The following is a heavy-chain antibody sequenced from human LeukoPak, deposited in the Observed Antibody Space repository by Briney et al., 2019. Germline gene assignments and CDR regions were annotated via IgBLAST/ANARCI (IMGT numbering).Heavy chain of an antibody. D-gene: IGHD6-19*01. CDR2: ISSSSSTI. J-gene: IGHJ3*02. CDR3: AKVRGWYFASAFDI. Sequence: PGGSLRLSCAASGFTFSSYSMNWVRQAPGKGLEWVSYISSSSSTIYYADSVKGRFTISRDNAKNSLYLQMNSLRAEDTALYYCAKVRGWYFASAFDIWGQGTMVTVSS. V-gene: IGHV3-48*01. CDR1: GFTFSSYS.